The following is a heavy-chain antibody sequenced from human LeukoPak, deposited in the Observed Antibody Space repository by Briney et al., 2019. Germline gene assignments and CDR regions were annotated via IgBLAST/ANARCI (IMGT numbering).Heavy chain of an antibody. D-gene: IGHD3-22*01. Sequence: PSETLPLTCTVSGGSISSSSYYWGWIRQPPGKGLEWIGSIYYSGSTYYNPSLKSRVTISVDTSKNQFSLKLSSVTAADTAVYYCARHRMYYYDSSGRGVADAFDIWGQGTMVTVSS. J-gene: IGHJ3*02. CDR2: IYYSGST. CDR3: ARHRMYYYDSSGRGVADAFDI. CDR1: GGSISSSSYY. V-gene: IGHV4-39*01.